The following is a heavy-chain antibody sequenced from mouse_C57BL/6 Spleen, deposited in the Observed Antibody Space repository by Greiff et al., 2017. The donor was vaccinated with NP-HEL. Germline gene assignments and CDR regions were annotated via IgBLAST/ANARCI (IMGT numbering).Heavy chain of an antibody. CDR2: IYPGDGDT. V-gene: IGHV1-80*01. Sequence: QVQLQQSGAELVKPGASVKISCKASGYAFSSYWMNWVKQRPGKGLEWIGQIYPGDGDTNYNGKFKGKATLTADKSSSTAYMQLSSLTSEDSAVYFCARWGYYGSKAYWGQGTTLTVSS. CDR1: GYAFSSYW. J-gene: IGHJ2*01. CDR3: ARWGYYGSKAY. D-gene: IGHD1-1*01.